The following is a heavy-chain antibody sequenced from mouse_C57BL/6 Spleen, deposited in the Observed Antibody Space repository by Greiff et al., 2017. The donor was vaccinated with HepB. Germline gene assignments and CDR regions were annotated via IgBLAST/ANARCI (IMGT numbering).Heavy chain of an antibody. J-gene: IGHJ2*01. V-gene: IGHV1-7*01. CDR3: ARSGLGYYFDY. Sequence: VQLQQSGAELAKPGASVKLSCKASGYTFTSYWMHWVKQRPGQGLEWIGYINPSSGYTKYNQKFKDKATLTADKSSRTSYMQLSSLTYEDSAVYYCARSGLGYYFDYWGQGTTLTVSS. CDR1: GYTFTSYW. CDR2: INPSSGYT.